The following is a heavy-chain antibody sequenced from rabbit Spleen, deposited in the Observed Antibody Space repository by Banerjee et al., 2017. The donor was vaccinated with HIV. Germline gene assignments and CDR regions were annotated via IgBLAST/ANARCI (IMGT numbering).Heavy chain of an antibody. CDR1: GISFGISDY. Sequence: QSLEESGGGLVQPEGSLTLTCTASGISFGISDYMCWVRQAPGKGLEWIACIDAGSSGFTYHASWAKGRFTISKTSSTTVTLQMTSLTVADTATYFCARDLPEIVGWNFGFWGQGTLVTVS. CDR3: ARDLPEIVGWNFGF. D-gene: IGHD1-1*01. J-gene: IGHJ3*01. V-gene: IGHV1S40*01. CDR2: IDAGSSGFT.